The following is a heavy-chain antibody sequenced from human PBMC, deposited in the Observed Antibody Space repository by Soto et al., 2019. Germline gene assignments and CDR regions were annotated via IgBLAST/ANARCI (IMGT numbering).Heavy chain of an antibody. CDR3: ANAEIAYSSDQYYFDY. CDR1: GFTFSSYA. J-gene: IGHJ4*02. Sequence: GGSLRLSCAASGFTFSSYAMSWVRQAPGKGLEWVSAISGSGGSTYYADSVKGRFTISRDNSKNTLYLQMNSLRAEDTSVYYCANAEIAYSSDQYYFDYWGQGTLVTVSS. V-gene: IGHV3-23*01. CDR2: ISGSGGST. D-gene: IGHD3-22*01.